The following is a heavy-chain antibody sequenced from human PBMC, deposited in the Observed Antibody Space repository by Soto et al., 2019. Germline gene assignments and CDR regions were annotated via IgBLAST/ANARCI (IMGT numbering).Heavy chain of an antibody. CDR1: GFTFSSYA. CDR2: ISGSGGST. V-gene: IGHV3-23*01. Sequence: GGSLRLSCAASGFTFSSYAMSWVRQAPGKGLEWVSAISGSGGSTYYADSVKGRFTISRDNSKNTLYLQMNSLRAEDTAVYYCAKGPKVVPAAISNWFDPWGQGTLVTVSS. CDR3: AKGPKVVPAAISNWFDP. D-gene: IGHD2-2*01. J-gene: IGHJ5*02.